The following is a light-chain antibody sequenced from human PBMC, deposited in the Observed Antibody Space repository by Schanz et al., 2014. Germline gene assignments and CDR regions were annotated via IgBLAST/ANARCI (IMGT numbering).Light chain of an antibody. V-gene: IGLV2-14*01. CDR3: SLYTSSSSCL. Sequence: QSALTQPASVSGSPGQSITISCTGTSSDVGGYNYVSWYQQHPGKAPKLMIYDVSNRPSGVSNRFSGSKSGNTASLTISGLQAEDEADYYCSLYTSSSSCLFGGGTKLTVL. CDR2: DVS. J-gene: IGLJ2*01. CDR1: SSDVGGYNY.